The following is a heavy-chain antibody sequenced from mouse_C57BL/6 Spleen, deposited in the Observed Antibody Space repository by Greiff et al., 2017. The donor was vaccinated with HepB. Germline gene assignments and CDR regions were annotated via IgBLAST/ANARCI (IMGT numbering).Heavy chain of an antibody. Sequence: VQLQQSGAELVRPGTSVKVSCKASGYAFTNYLIEWVKQRPGQGLEWIGVINPGSGGTNYNEKFKGKATLTADKSSSTACMQLSSLTSEDSAVYFCARVRYGSSFYFDYWGQGTTLTVSS. CDR2: INPGSGGT. J-gene: IGHJ2*01. V-gene: IGHV1-54*01. CDR1: GYAFTNYL. CDR3: ARVRYGSSFYFDY. D-gene: IGHD1-1*01.